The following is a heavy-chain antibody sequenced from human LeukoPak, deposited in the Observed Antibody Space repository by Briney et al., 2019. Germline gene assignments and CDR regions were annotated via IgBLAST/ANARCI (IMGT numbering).Heavy chain of an antibody. J-gene: IGHJ4*02. Sequence: GGSLRLSCAASGFTFSSYGMHWVRQAPGKGLEWVAVISYDGSNKYYADSVKGRFTISRDNSKNTLYLQMNSLRAEDTAVYYCAKFRISTTVTNPFDYWGQGTLVTVSS. CDR2: ISYDGSNK. V-gene: IGHV3-30*18. D-gene: IGHD4-17*01. CDR1: GFTFSSYG. CDR3: AKFRISTTVTNPFDY.